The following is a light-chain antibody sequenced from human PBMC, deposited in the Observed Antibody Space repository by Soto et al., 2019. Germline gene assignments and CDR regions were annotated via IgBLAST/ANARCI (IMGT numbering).Light chain of an antibody. CDR2: GAS. CDR1: QSVSSSY. V-gene: IGKV3-20*01. Sequence: EIVFTHSPGALSLSPGKRATLSCRASQSVSSSYLAWYQQKPGQAPRLLIYGASSRATGIPDRFSGRGSGTDVTLTISNQEPGDLRVCCGQQYAGWPLNVLGGGTKVDIK. CDR3: QQYAGWPLNV. J-gene: IGKJ4*01.